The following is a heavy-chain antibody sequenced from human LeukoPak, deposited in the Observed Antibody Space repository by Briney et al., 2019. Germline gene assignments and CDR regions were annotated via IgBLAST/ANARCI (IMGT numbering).Heavy chain of an antibody. CDR1: GFTFSSYE. CDR3: ARAMGYYDSSGYYYEFFDY. V-gene: IGHV3-48*03. J-gene: IGHJ4*02. Sequence: GGSPRLSCAASGFTFSSYEMNWVRQAPGKGLEWVSYISSSGSTIYYADSVKGRFTISKDNAKNSLYLQMNSLRAEDTAVYYCARAMGYYDSSGYYYEFFDYWGQGTLVTVSS. D-gene: IGHD3-22*01. CDR2: ISSSGSTI.